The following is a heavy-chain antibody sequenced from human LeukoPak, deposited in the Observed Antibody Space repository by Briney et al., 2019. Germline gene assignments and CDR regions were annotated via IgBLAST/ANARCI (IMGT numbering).Heavy chain of an antibody. J-gene: IGHJ4*02. CDR3: ATDGTAAGTEFDY. V-gene: IGHV1-18*01. D-gene: IGHD6-13*01. CDR1: GYTFTSYG. Sequence: ASVKVSCKASGYTFTSYGISWVRQAPGQGLEWMGWISAYNGNTNYAQKFQGRVTMTEDTSTDTAYMELSSLRSEDTAVYYCATDGTAAGTEFDYWGQGTLVTVSS. CDR2: ISAYNGNT.